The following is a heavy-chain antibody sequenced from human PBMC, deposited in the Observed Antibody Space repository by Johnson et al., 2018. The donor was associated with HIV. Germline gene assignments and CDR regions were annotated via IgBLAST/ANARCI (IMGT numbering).Heavy chain of an antibody. J-gene: IGHJ3*02. CDR2: ISYDGSNK. Sequence: QVQLVESGGGVVQPGKSVRLSCAASGLNFSDYGFHWVRQAPGKGLEWAAVISYDGSNKYYADSVKGRFTISRYNSKNTLYLQMNSLRAEDTAVYYCAKEAADDAFDIWGQGTMVTVSS. CDR1: GLNFSDYG. V-gene: IGHV3-30-3*01. D-gene: IGHD6-25*01. CDR3: AKEAADDAFDI.